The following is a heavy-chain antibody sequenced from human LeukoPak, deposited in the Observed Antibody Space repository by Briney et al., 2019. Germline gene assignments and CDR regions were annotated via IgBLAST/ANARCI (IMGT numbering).Heavy chain of an antibody. CDR3: AKDRRYFVCWFDP. Sequence: GGSLRLSCAASGFTVSSNYMSWVRQAPGKGLEWVSVIYSDGRTYYADSVKGRFTISRDNSKNTLYLQMNSLRAEDTAVYYCAKDRRYFVCWFDPWGQGTLVTVSS. J-gene: IGHJ5*02. CDR1: GFTVSSNY. V-gene: IGHV3-53*01. CDR2: IYSDGRT. D-gene: IGHD3-9*01.